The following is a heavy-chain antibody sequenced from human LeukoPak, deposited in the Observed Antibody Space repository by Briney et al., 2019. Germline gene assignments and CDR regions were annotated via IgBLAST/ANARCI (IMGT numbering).Heavy chain of an antibody. CDR2: ISAYNGNT. CDR1: GYTFTIYG. Sequence: ASVKVSCKASGYTFTIYGISWVRQAPGQGLEWMGWISAYNGNTNYAQKLQGRVTMTTDTSTSTAYMELRSLRSDDTAVYYCARDSQFGIAAAGTGYWGQGTLVTASS. CDR3: ARDSQFGIAAAGTGY. J-gene: IGHJ4*02. V-gene: IGHV1-18*01. D-gene: IGHD6-13*01.